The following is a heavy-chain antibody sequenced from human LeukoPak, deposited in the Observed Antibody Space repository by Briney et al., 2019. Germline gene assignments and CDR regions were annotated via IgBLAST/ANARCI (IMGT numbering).Heavy chain of an antibody. V-gene: IGHV1-46*01. Sequence: GASVKVSCKASGYTFTSYYMHWVRQAPGQGLEWMGIINPSGGSTSYAQKFQGRVTMTRDMSTSTVYMELSSLRSEDTAVYYCARASVRVPPDYWGQGTLVTVSS. CDR2: INPSGGST. CDR3: ARASVRVPPDY. D-gene: IGHD3-10*01. J-gene: IGHJ4*02. CDR1: GYTFTSYY.